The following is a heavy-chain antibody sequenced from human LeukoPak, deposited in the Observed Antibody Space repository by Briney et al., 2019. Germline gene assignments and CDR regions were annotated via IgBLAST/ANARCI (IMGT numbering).Heavy chain of an antibody. CDR3: AKDSRGIQLWSSLPDY. CDR2: ISGSGGST. V-gene: IGHV3-23*01. CDR1: GFTFSSYA. D-gene: IGHD5-18*01. J-gene: IGHJ4*02. Sequence: GGSLRLSCAASGFTFSSYAMSWVRQAPGKGLEWVSAISGSGGSTYYADSVKGRFTISRDNSKNTLYLQMNSLRAEDTAVYYCAKDSRGIQLWSSLPDYWGQGTLVTVSS.